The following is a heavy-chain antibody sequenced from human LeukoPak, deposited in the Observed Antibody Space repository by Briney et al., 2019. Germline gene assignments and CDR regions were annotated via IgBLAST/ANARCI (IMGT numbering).Heavy chain of an antibody. CDR2: LYSDGRT. J-gene: IGHJ4*02. Sequence: GGSLRLSCEVSGLLVSGNYMSWLRQAPGKGLEWVSVLYSDGRTYYANSVKGRFIISRDNSRNTVYFQMKSLRADDTAVYYCARGATYCGGGSCYLLYWGQGTLVTVSS. CDR3: ARGATYCGGGSCYLLY. V-gene: IGHV3-53*01. D-gene: IGHD2-15*01. CDR1: GLLVSGNY.